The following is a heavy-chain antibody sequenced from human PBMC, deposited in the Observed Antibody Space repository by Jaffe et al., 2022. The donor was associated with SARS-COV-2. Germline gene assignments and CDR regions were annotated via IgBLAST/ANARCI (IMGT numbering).Heavy chain of an antibody. Sequence: QVQLVESGGGVVQPGRSLRLSCAASGFTFSSYAMHWVRQAPGKGLEWVAVISYDGSNKYYADSVKGRFTISRDNSKNTLYLQMNSLRAEDTAVYYCARGGVVVPAAVDYWGQGTLVTVSS. V-gene: IGHV3-30*04. CDR1: GFTFSSYA. D-gene: IGHD2-2*01. CDR2: ISYDGSNK. CDR3: ARGGVVVPAAVDY. J-gene: IGHJ4*02.